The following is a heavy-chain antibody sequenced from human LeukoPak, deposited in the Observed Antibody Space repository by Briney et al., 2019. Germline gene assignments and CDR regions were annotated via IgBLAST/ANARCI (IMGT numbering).Heavy chain of an antibody. CDR1: GFTFSSYW. Sequence: GGSLRLSCAASGFTFSSYWMHWVRQAPGKGLMWVSRINSDGSSRGYADSVKGRFTIPRDNAKNTLYLQMNSLRAEDTAVYYCARDFLKILAYCGGDCYSLGDAFDIWGQGTMVTVSS. D-gene: IGHD2-21*02. CDR3: ARDFLKILAYCGGDCYSLGDAFDI. V-gene: IGHV3-74*01. J-gene: IGHJ3*02. CDR2: INSDGSSR.